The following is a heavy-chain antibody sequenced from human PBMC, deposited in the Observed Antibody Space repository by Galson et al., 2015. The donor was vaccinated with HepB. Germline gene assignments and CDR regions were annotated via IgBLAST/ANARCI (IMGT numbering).Heavy chain of an antibody. CDR3: ARVAEGAAMRFNYGMDA. CDR2: ITYNGASA. Sequence: SLRLSCAASGFPFRSYSIHWVRQAPGKGLQYVSGITYNGASAFYADSVKGRFTISRDNSKNTLFLQMSSLRTEDTAVYYCARVAEGAAMRFNYGMDAWGQGTAVTVSS. J-gene: IGHJ6*02. D-gene: IGHD2-2*01. CDR1: GFPFRSYS. V-gene: IGHV3-64*02.